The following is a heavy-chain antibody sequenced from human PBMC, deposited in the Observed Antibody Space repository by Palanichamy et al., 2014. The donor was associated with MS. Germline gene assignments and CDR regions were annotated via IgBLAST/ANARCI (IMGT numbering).Heavy chain of an antibody. D-gene: IGHD3-9*01. CDR3: ARGGRGGKDDILTDYYSRGWFDP. CDR2: ISAYNGST. Sequence: QVQLVQSGAEVKKPGASVKVSCKASGYTFTNYGITWVRQAPGQGLEWMGWISAYNGSTNSAQKLQGRVTMTTDTSTSTAYMGLRSLRSDDTAVYYCARGGRGGKDDILTDYYSRGWFDPWGQGTLVTVSS. CDR1: GYTFTNYG. J-gene: IGHJ5*02. V-gene: IGHV1-18*04.